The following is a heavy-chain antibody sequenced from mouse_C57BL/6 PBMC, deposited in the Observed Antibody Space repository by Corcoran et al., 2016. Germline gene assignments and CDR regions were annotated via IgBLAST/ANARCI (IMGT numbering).Heavy chain of an antibody. CDR2: IFPGSGST. CDR3: ARFTMIPPYYYAMDY. Sequence: QVQLQQSGPELVKPGASVKISCKASGYTFTDYYINWVKQRPGQGLEWIGWIFPGSGSTYYNEKFKGKATLTVDKSSSTAYMLLSSLTSEDSAVYFCARFTMIPPYYYAMDYWGQGTSVTVSS. CDR1: GYTFTDYY. V-gene: IGHV1-75*01. J-gene: IGHJ4*01. D-gene: IGHD2-4*01.